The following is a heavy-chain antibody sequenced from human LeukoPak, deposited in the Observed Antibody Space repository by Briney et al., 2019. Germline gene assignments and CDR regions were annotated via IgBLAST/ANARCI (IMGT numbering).Heavy chain of an antibody. V-gene: IGHV4-39*07. J-gene: IGHJ4*02. Sequence: SETLSLTCTVSGGSISSSTYFWGWIRQPPGKGLEWIGNIYYSGGTNYNPSLKSRVTISVDTSKNQFSLKLTSVTAADTAVYYCARQVGSVTYLDYWGQGALVTVSS. CDR2: IYYSGGT. CDR3: ARQVGSVTYLDY. CDR1: GGSISSSTYF. D-gene: IGHD4-17*01.